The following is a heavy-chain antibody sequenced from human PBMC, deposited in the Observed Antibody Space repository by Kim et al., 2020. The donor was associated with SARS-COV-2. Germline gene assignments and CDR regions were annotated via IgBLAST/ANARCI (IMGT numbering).Heavy chain of an antibody. V-gene: IGHV3-30*18. CDR2: ISYDGSNK. D-gene: IGHD1-26*01. J-gene: IGHJ4*02. Sequence: GGSLRLSCAASGFTFSSYGMHWVRQAPGKGLEWVAVISYDGSNKYYADSVKGRFTISRDNSKNTLYLQMNSLRAEDTAVYYCAKDLSGSYPYYFDYWGQGTLVTVSS. CDR3: AKDLSGSYPYYFDY. CDR1: GFTFSSYG.